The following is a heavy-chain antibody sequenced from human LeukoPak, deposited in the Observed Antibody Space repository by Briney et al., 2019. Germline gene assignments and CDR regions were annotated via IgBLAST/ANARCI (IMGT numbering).Heavy chain of an antibody. CDR1: GFSFSSYS. CDR2: VSSSGGFI. D-gene: IGHD3-3*01. V-gene: IGHV3-21*01. Sequence: GGSLRLSCAASGFSFSSYSMNWVRQAPGKGLEWVSSVSSSGGFIYYADSVKGRFIISSDNAKNSLYLQMNSLRAEDTAVYYCARDGAEYYDFWSGFYTGYYYYYMDVWGKGTAVTVSS. J-gene: IGHJ6*03. CDR3: ARDGAEYYDFWSGFYTGYYYYYMDV.